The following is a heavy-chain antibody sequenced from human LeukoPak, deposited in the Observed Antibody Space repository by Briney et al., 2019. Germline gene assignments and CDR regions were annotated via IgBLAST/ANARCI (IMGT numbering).Heavy chain of an antibody. D-gene: IGHD4-11*01. V-gene: IGHV3-33*01. CDR2: IWYDGSNT. Sequence: GRSLRLSCAASGFTFGSYGMHWVRQAPGKGLEWVAVIWYDGSNTYYADSVKGRFTISRDNSKNTLYLQMNSLRAEDTAIYYCATLLQGDGMDVWGKGTTVTVSS. CDR1: GFTFGSYG. CDR3: ATLLQGDGMDV. J-gene: IGHJ6*04.